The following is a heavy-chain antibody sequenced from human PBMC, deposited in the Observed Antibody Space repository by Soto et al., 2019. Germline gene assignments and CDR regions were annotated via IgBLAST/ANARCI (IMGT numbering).Heavy chain of an antibody. J-gene: IGHJ4*02. CDR3: ARSSDYYDSSEAFDY. CDR1: GDSISSGDYY. Sequence: PSETLSLTCTVSGDSISSGDYYWSWIRQPPGKGLEWIGCIYYSGNTYYNPSLKRRVTISVDTSKNQFSLKLSSVTAADTAVYYCARSSDYYDSSEAFDYWGQGTLVTVSS. D-gene: IGHD3-22*01. CDR2: IYYSGNT. V-gene: IGHV4-30-4*02.